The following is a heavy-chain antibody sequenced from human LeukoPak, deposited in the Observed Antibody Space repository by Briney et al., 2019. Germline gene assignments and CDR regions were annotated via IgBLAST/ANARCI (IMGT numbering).Heavy chain of an antibody. J-gene: IGHJ4*02. CDR1: GFTFSSYW. CDR3: ARDSEYGDYALDY. Sequence: GGSLRLSCAASGFTFSSYWMSWVRQAPGKGVEGVANIKQDGSEKYYVDSVKGRFTISRDNAKTSLYLQMNSLRAEDTAVYYCARDSEYGDYALDYWGQGTLVTVSS. V-gene: IGHV3-7*01. CDR2: IKQDGSEK. D-gene: IGHD4-17*01.